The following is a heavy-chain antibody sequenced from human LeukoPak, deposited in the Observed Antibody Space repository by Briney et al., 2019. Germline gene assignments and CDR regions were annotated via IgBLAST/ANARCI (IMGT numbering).Heavy chain of an antibody. CDR1: GGTFSSYA. CDR2: IIPIFGTA. J-gene: IGHJ4*02. V-gene: IGHV1-69*05. Sequence: SVKVSCKASGGTFSSYAISWVRQAPGQGLEWMGRIIPIFGTANYAQKFQGRVTITTDESTSTAYMELSSLRSEDTAVYYCASGFGELLEGYFDYWGQGTLVTVSS. CDR3: ASGFGELLEGYFDY. D-gene: IGHD3-10*01.